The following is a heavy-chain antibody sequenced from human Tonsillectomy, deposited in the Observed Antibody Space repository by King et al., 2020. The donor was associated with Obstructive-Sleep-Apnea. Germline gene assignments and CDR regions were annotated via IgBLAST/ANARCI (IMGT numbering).Heavy chain of an antibody. D-gene: IGHD1-26*01. CDR2: IRYDGTNI. V-gene: IGHV3-30*02. CDR1: GFTFSSYG. J-gene: IGHJ4*02. Sequence: VQLVESGGGVIHPGRSLRLSCAASGFTFSSYGMHWVRQAPGKGLEWVAFIRYDGTNIYYADSVKGRFTISRDNSKNTLSLQMNSLRAEDTAVYYCAKDFGWELQEGYYFDQWGQGTLVTVSS. CDR3: AKDFGWELQEGYYFDQ.